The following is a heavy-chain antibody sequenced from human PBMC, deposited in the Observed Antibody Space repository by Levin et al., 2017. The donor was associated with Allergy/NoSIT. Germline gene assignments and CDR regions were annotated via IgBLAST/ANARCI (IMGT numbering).Heavy chain of an antibody. J-gene: IGHJ6*03. CDR3: ASRRDCSSTSCSTYYYYYMDV. CDR1: GGSFSGYY. CDR2: INHSGST. D-gene: IGHD2-2*01. V-gene: IGHV4-34*01. Sequence: TSETLSLTCAVYGGSFSGYYWSWIRQPPGKGLEWIGEINHSGSTNYNPSLKSRVTISVDTSKNQFSLKLSSVTAADTAVYYCASRRDCSSTSCSTYYYYYMDVWGKGTTVTVSS.